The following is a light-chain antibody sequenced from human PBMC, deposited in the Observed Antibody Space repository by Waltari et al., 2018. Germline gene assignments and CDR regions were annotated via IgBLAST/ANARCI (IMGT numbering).Light chain of an antibody. J-gene: IGLJ2*01. CDR3: CSYAGTYTFLV. CDR1: SSDVGGYNY. V-gene: IGLV2-11*01. Sequence: QSALTQPRSVSGSPGQSVTISCTGTSSDVGGYNYVPSYQQHPGKAPKLFIYDVTKRPSGVPVXFSGSKSGNTASLTISGLQAEDEADYYCCSYAGTYTFLVFGGGTKLTVL. CDR2: DVT.